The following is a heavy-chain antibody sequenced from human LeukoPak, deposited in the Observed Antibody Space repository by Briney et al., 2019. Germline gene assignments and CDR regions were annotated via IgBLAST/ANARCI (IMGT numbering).Heavy chain of an antibody. CDR1: GYSFTTHW. Sequence: GESLKISCKASGYSFTTHWIGWVRQMPGKGLEWMGIIYPRDSDTRYSPSFQGQVTISADKSISTAYLQWSSLKASDTAMYYCARAERLVPNYYDSSGYYYALAYWGQGTLVTVSS. CDR2: IYPRDSDT. CDR3: ARAERLVPNYYDSSGYYYALAY. D-gene: IGHD3-22*01. J-gene: IGHJ4*02. V-gene: IGHV5-51*01.